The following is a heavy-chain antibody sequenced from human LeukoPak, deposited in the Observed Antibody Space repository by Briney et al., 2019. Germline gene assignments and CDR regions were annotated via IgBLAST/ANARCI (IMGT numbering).Heavy chain of an antibody. Sequence: ASVNVSLKSSGYTFNNYNINWVRQPTGQGLEWMGWMNPSSSNTGIAHKFPDRVSITRDTSINTAYLELTSLRSGDTAVYYCARATPGGLHGYSFDYWGQGTVVTVYS. CDR2: MNPSSSNT. V-gene: IGHV1-8*02. CDR3: ARATPGGLHGYSFDY. D-gene: IGHD5-24*01. CDR1: GYTFNNYN. J-gene: IGHJ4*02.